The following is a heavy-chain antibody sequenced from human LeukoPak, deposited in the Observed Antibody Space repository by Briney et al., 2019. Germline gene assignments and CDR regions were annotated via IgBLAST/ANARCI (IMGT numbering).Heavy chain of an antibody. D-gene: IGHD6-13*01. J-gene: IGHJ4*02. CDR2: ITSSSSYI. CDR3: ARGGSSEIDY. Sequence: GGSLRLSCAASGFTYSAYSMNWVRQAPGKGLEWVSSITSSSSYIYYADSVKGRFTISRDNAKNSLYLEMNSLRAEDTAVYYCARGGSSEIDYWGQGTLVTVSS. CDR1: GFTYSAYS. V-gene: IGHV3-21*01.